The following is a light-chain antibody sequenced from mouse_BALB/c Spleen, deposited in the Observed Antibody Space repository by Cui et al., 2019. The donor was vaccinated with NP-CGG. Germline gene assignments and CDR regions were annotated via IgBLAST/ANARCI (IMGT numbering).Light chain of an antibody. V-gene: IGLV1*01. Sequence: QTVVTQESALTTSPGETVTLTCRSSTGTVTTSNYANWVQEKPDHLFTGLIGGTNNRAPGVPGRFSGSLIGDKAALIITGAQTEDEAIYFCALWYSNHWVFGGGTKLTVL. CDR3: ALWYSNHWV. J-gene: IGLJ1*01. CDR1: TGTVTTSNY. CDR2: GTN.